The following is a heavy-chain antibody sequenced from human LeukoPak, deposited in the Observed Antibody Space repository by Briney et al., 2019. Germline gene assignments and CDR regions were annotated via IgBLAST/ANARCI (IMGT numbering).Heavy chain of an antibody. CDR1: GFTFSSYW. CDR3: ARINGGGSYYYYYYMDV. D-gene: IGHD1-26*01. Sequence: TGGSLRLSCAASGFTFSSYWMSWVRQAPGKGLEWVANIKQDGSEKYYVDSVKGRFTISRDNAKNSLYLQMSSLRAEDTAVFYCARINGGGSYYYYYYMDVWGKGTTVTISS. J-gene: IGHJ6*03. V-gene: IGHV3-7*01. CDR2: IKQDGSEK.